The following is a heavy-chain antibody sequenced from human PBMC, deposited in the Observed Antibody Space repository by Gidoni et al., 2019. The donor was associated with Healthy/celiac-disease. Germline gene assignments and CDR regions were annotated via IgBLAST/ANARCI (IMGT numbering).Heavy chain of an antibody. J-gene: IGHJ3*02. CDR1: GGSISSGSYY. CDR3: ARDLQWLVREGAFDI. D-gene: IGHD6-19*01. V-gene: IGHV4-61*02. CDR2: IYTSGST. Sequence: QVQLQESCPGLVKPSQTLSLTCPVSGGSISSGSYYWSWIRQPAGKGLEWIGRIYTSGSTNYNPSLKSRVTISVDTSKNQFSLKLSSVTAADTAVYYCARDLQWLVREGAFDIWGQGTMVTVSS.